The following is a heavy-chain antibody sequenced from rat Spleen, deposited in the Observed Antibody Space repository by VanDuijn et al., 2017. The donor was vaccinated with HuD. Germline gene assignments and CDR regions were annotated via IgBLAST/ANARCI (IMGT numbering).Heavy chain of an antibody. CDR1: GFTFSSFP. CDR3: ARVGPTEGIGDY. J-gene: IGHJ2*01. Sequence: EVQLVESGGGLVQPGRSLKLSCAASGFTFSSFPMAWVRQAPKKGLEWVASIHYEGTNTYYGDSVKGRFTLSRDNAKSTLYLQIDSLRSEDTATYYCARVGPTEGIGDYWGQGVMVTVSS. V-gene: IGHV5-22*01. D-gene: IGHD1-11*01. CDR2: IHYEGTNT.